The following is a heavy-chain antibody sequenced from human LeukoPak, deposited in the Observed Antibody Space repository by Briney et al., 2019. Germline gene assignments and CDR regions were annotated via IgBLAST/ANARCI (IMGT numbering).Heavy chain of an antibody. CDR3: ARLCYPGWYFDY. CDR1: GGSISSSSSYY. J-gene: IGHJ4*02. Sequence: PSETLSLTCTVSGGSISSSSSYYWGWIRQPPGKGLEWIGSIHYNGNTFYNPSLKSRVTISVDTSKNQFSLRLSSVTAAETAVYYCARLCYPGWYFDYWGQGTLVTVSS. CDR2: IHYNGNT. D-gene: IGHD2-15*01. V-gene: IGHV4-39*01.